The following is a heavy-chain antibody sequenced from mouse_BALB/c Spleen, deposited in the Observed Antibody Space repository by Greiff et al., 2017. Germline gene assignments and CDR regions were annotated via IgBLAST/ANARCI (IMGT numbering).Heavy chain of an antibody. J-gene: IGHJ3*01. V-gene: IGHV1-28*01. CDR1: GYSFTSYY. CDR2: IDPFNGGT. Sequence: EVQLQQSGPELMKPGASVKISCKASGYSFTSYYMHWVKQSHGKSLEWIGYIDPFNGGTSYNQKFKGKATLTVDKSSSTAYMHLSSLTSEDSAVYYCARLYYDYLWFAYWGQGTLVTVSA. CDR3: ARLYYDYLWFAY. D-gene: IGHD2-4*01.